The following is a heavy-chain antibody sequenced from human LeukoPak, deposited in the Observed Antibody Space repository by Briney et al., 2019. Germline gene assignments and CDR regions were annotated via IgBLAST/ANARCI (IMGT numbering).Heavy chain of an antibody. J-gene: IGHJ4*02. Sequence: GGSLRLSCAASGFTFSSFAMSWVRQPPGKGLEWVSAISGGGGNTCHADSVKGRFTISRDNSRNTLYLQMNSLRVEDTAVYYCAKGQDYWGQGTLVTVSS. V-gene: IGHV3-23*01. CDR1: GFTFSSFA. CDR2: ISGGGGNT. CDR3: AKGQDY.